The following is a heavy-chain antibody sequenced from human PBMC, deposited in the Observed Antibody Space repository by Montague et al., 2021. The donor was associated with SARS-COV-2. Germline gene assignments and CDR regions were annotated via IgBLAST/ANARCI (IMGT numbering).Heavy chain of an antibody. D-gene: IGHD2-2*01. CDR1: RGSFSGYY. CDR3: ARGYSISTTCYRFLHY. Sequence: SETLSLTCTVHRGSFSGYYWTWIRQPPGKGLEWIGEINHSGGANYNPSLKSRVTISVDTSKNHFSLKLRSVTAADTAIYYCARGYSISTTCYRFLHYWGQGTLVAVSS. J-gene: IGHJ4*02. V-gene: IGHV4-34*01. CDR2: INHSGGA.